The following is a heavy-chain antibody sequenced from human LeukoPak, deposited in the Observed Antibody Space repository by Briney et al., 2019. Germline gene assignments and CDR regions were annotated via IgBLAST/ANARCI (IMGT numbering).Heavy chain of an antibody. CDR2: LYSGGSDT. Sequence: GESLKISCKGAGYSFTSYCICWLRQMPGEGLQWMGILYSGGSDTRYSPSFKGQVTISADTSISTAYLQWSSLKASDTAMYYCARQPHSSGPYWGQGTLVTVSS. CDR3: ARQPHSSGPY. D-gene: IGHD6-25*01. V-gene: IGHV5-51*01. J-gene: IGHJ4*02. CDR1: GYSFTSYC.